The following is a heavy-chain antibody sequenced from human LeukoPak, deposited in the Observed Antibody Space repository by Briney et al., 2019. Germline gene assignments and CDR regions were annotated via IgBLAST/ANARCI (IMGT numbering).Heavy chain of an antibody. J-gene: IGHJ3*02. CDR1: GYSFTSYW. CDR3: ASRGYCSSTSCPMGGAFDI. D-gene: IGHD2-2*01. CDR2: IYPGDSDT. Sequence: GESLKISCKGSGYSFTSYWIGWVRQMPGKGLEWMGIIYPGDSDTRYSPSFQGQVTISADKSISTAYLQWSSLKASDTAMYYCASRGYCSSTSCPMGGAFDIWGQGTMVTVSS. V-gene: IGHV5-51*01.